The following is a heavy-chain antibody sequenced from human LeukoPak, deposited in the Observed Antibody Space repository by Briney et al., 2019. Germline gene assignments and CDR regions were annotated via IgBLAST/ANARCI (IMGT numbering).Heavy chain of an antibody. Sequence: ASVKVSCKASGYTFTCYYMHWVRQAPGQGLEWMGWINPNSGGTNYAQKFQGRVTMTRDTSISTAYMELSRLRSDDTAVYYCARVLAVAGTPYYFDYWGQGTLVTVSS. J-gene: IGHJ4*02. V-gene: IGHV1-2*02. CDR3: ARVLAVAGTPYYFDY. D-gene: IGHD6-19*01. CDR1: GYTFTCYY. CDR2: INPNSGGT.